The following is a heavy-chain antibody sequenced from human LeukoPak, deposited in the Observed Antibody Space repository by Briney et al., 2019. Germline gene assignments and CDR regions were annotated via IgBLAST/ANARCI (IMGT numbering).Heavy chain of an antibody. V-gene: IGHV3-9*01. D-gene: IGHD3-22*01. Sequence: GGSLRLSCAASGFTFDDYAMHWVRQAPGKGLEWVSGISWNSGSIGYADSVKGRFTISRDNAKNSLYLQMNSLRAEDTALYYCAKSYYYDSSGYYTLVLDYWGQGTLVTVSS. J-gene: IGHJ4*02. CDR3: AKSYYYDSSGYYTLVLDY. CDR1: GFTFDDYA. CDR2: ISWNSGSI.